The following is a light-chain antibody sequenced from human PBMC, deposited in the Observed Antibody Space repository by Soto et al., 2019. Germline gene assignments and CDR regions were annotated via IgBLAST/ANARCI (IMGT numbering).Light chain of an antibody. CDR1: SGDVGTYNL. CDR3: CSYTPSPSVV. J-gene: IGLJ2*01. V-gene: IGLV2-23*01. CDR2: EGT. Sequence: QSVLTQPASVSGSPGQSITISCTGTSGDVGTYNLVSWYQQHPGKALKLIIYEGTKRPSGVSNRFSGSKSGNTASITISGLQAEDEADYYCCSYTPSPSVVFGGGTKLTVL.